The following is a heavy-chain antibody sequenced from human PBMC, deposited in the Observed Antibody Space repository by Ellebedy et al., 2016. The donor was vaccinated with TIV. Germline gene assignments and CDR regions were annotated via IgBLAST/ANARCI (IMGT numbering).Heavy chain of an antibody. J-gene: IGHJ3*02. V-gene: IGHV1-3*01. CDR2: INAGNGNT. CDR3: ARAPGYYDSSGYYEGSDAFDI. D-gene: IGHD3-22*01. CDR1: GYTFTSYA. Sequence: ASVKVSCKASGYTFTSYAMHWVRQAPGQRLEWMGWINAGNGNTKYSQKFQGRVTITRDTSASTAYMELRSLRSDDTAVYYCARAPGYYDSSGYYEGSDAFDIWGQGTMVTVSS.